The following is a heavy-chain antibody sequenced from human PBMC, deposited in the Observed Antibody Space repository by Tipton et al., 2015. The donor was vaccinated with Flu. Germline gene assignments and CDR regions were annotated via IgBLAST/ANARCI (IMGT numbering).Heavy chain of an antibody. J-gene: IGHJ6*02. CDR3: ARDEGVVNYYFGMDV. D-gene: IGHD3-10*01. Sequence: RSLRLSCKASGFDFSVYGMHWVRQAPGKGLEWVAVIWCDGSNIHYADSVKGRFTVSRDNSRNTVYLQMNGLRVEDTGVYYCARDEGVVNYYFGMDVWGQGTTVSVSS. CDR2: IWCDGSNI. CDR1: GFDFSVYG. V-gene: IGHV3-33*01.